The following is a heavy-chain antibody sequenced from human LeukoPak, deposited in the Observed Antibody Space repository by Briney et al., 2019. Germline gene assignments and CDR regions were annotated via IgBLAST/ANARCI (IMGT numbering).Heavy chain of an antibody. J-gene: IGHJ3*02. D-gene: IGHD3-22*01. CDR3: ARSQYYYDSLSDAFDI. CDR1: GGTFSSYA. CDR2: IIPIFGTA. V-gene: IGHV1-69*06. Sequence: SVKVSCKASGGTFSSYAISWVRQAPGQGLEWMGGIIPIFGTANYAQKFQGRVTITADKSTSTAYMELSSLRSEDTAVYYCARSQYYYDSLSDAFDIWGQGTMVTVSS.